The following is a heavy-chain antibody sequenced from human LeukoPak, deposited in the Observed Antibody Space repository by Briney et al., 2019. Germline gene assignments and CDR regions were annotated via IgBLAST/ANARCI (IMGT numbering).Heavy chain of an antibody. CDR3: ARGSSSTRGDYYGMDV. CDR2: IEPDGSGK. D-gene: IGHD6-6*01. J-gene: IGHJ6*02. Sequence: PGGSLRLSCEASGFNFKDYWMSWVRQGPGKGLEWVADIEPDGSGKTYVDSVKGRFTISRDNAKQSLFLQMDSVTAEDTAVYYCARGSSSTRGDYYGMDVWGQGTTVTVSS. CDR1: GFNFKDYW. V-gene: IGHV3-7*01.